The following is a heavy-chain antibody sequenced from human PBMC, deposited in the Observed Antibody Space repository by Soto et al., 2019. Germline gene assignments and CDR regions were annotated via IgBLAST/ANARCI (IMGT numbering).Heavy chain of an antibody. D-gene: IGHD6-19*01. V-gene: IGHV3-23*01. Sequence: EVQLLESGGGLVQPGGSLRLSCAASGFTINTHAMTWVRQAPGKGLEWVSAFSGRSGDTYYAASVKGRFTISGDNYKNTVILEMNNLRAEDTAVYYCARDSSAWPNYFDSWGQGIQVTVSS. CDR3: ARDSSAWPNYFDS. CDR1: GFTINTHA. CDR2: FSGRSGDT. J-gene: IGHJ4*02.